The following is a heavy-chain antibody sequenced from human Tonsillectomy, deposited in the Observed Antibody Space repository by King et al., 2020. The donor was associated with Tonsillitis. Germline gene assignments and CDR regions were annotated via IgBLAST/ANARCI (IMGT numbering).Heavy chain of an antibody. CDR1: GFTFSSYW. D-gene: IGHD1/OR15-1a*01. CDR3: TRVRTVGFDAFDI. CDR2: IKSDGSST. Sequence: VQLVESGGGLVQPGGSLRLSCAASGFTFSSYWMHWVRQAPGKGLVWVSRIKSDGSSTSSADPVKGRFTISRDNAKNTLYLQMNSLRAEDTAVYFCTRVRTVGFDAFDIWGQGTMVTVSS. J-gene: IGHJ3*02. V-gene: IGHV3-74*01.